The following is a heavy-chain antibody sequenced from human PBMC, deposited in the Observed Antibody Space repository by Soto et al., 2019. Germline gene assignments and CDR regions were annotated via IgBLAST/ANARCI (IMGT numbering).Heavy chain of an antibody. J-gene: IGHJ3*02. D-gene: IGHD3-22*01. Sequence: EVQLLESGGGLVQAGGSLRLSCRASGSTSSSDAMTWVRQAPGKGLEWVSVISGGGDSAYYADSVQGRFAISRDNSKNTLLLQMSILRAEDTAVYYCAKVGYESGGYYDHDAFHIWGQGTMVTVSS. CDR2: ISGGGDSA. V-gene: IGHV3-23*01. CDR3: AKVGYESGGYYDHDAFHI. CDR1: GSTSSSDA.